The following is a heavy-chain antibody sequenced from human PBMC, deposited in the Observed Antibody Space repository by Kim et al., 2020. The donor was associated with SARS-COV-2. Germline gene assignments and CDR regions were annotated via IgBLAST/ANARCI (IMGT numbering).Heavy chain of an antibody. Sequence: GGSLRLSCAASGFTVTNSLMSWVRQAPGKGLERVSIIYGGDTTFYADSVKGRFTISRDFSKNTVFLQMNSLRAEDTAVYHCVRDERHGTWDALSFWGQGTLVAVSS. V-gene: IGHV3-53*01. CDR2: IYGGDTT. CDR1: GFTVTNSL. D-gene: IGHD6-13*01. CDR3: VRDERHGTWDALSF. J-gene: IGHJ3*01.